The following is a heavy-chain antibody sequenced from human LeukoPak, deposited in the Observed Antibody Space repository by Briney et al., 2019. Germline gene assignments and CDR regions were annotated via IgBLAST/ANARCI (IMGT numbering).Heavy chain of an antibody. V-gene: IGHV4-39*01. CDR2: IYYSGST. Sequence: SETLSLTCTVSGGSISSSSYYWGWIRQPPGKGLEWIGSIYYSGSTYYNPSLKSRVTISVDTSKNQFSLKLSSVTAADTAVYYCARRRPGSGYWGGFDYWGQGTLVTVSS. CDR3: ARRRPGSGYWGGFDY. CDR1: GGSISSSSYY. J-gene: IGHJ4*02. D-gene: IGHD3-22*01.